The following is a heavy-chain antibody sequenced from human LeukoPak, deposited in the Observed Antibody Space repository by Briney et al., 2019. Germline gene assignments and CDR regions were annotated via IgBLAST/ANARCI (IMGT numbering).Heavy chain of an antibody. V-gene: IGHV3-7*01. D-gene: IGHD5-12*01. Sequence: GGSLRLSCAASGFTFSSYWMSWVRQAPGKGLEWVANIKQDGSEKYYVDSVKGRFTISRDNAKNSLYLQMNSLRAEDTAVYYCARDPASYSGYEKDYWGQGTLVTVSS. J-gene: IGHJ4*02. CDR3: ARDPASYSGYEKDY. CDR1: GFTFSSYW. CDR2: IKQDGSEK.